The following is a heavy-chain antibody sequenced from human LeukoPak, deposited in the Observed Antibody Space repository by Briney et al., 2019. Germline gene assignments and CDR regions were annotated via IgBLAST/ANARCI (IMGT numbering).Heavy chain of an antibody. V-gene: IGHV4-59*01. CDR1: GGSIRSYY. Sequence: SETLSLNCTVSGGSIRSYYWSWIRQPPGKGLDWFGYIYYIGCTNYNPSLKSRVTISVDTSKNQFSLKLSSVTAADTAVYYCAGTSPLGAVAGYYYYGMDVWGKGTTVTVSS. J-gene: IGHJ6*04. D-gene: IGHD6-19*01. CDR2: IYYIGCT. CDR3: AGTSPLGAVAGYYYYGMDV.